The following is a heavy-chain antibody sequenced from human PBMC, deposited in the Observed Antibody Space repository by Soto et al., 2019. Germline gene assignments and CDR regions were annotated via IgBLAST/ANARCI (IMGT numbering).Heavy chain of an antibody. D-gene: IGHD4-17*01. J-gene: IGHJ4*02. Sequence: QVQLVHSGAEVKKPGASVKVSCKASGYPFGGYAIGWVLQAPGQDLEWMGWVSANTGDSDYAQRFQGRVTRTTETSTSTAYMKLRGLRSDATAVYYCARPSTSYGDYGWSLAYWGQGTMVTVSS. CDR3: ARPSTSYGDYGWSLAY. CDR1: GYPFGGYA. CDR2: VSANTGDS. V-gene: IGHV1-18*01.